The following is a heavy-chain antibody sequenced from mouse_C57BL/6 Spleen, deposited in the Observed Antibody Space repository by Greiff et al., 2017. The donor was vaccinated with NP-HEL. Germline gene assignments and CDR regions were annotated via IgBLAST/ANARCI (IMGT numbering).Heavy chain of an antibody. Sequence: EVKLQESGPGLVKPSQSLSLTCSVTGYSITSGYYWNWIRQFPGNKLEWMGYISYDGSNNYNPSLKNRISITRDTSKNQFFLKLNSVTTEDTATYYCAREGYYGSSGDAMDYWGQGTSVTVSS. CDR2: ISYDGSN. J-gene: IGHJ4*01. CDR3: AREGYYGSSGDAMDY. D-gene: IGHD1-1*01. V-gene: IGHV3-6*01. CDR1: GYSITSGYY.